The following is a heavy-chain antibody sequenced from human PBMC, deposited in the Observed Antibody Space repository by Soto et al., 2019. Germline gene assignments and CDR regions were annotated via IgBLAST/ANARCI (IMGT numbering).Heavy chain of an antibody. J-gene: IGHJ4*02. D-gene: IGHD6-6*01. CDR3: ARHRIAVRSFDY. CDR2: IHQDGSDK. V-gene: IGHV3-7*01. Sequence: EVQLVESGGGLVQPGGSLRLSCAASGFTFSSYWMTWVRQAPGKGLEWVANIHQDGSDKYYVDSVKGRFTISRDNAKNSLYLQMNSLSAEDTAVYYCARHRIAVRSFDYWGQGTLVTVSS. CDR1: GFTFSSYW.